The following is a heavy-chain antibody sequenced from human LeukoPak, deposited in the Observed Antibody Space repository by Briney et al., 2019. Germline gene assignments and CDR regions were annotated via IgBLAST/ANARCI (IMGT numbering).Heavy chain of an antibody. Sequence: PGGSLRLSCAASGFTFSSYAMSWVRQAPGKGLEWVSAISRSDGSTYYADSVKGRFTISRDNSKNTLYLQMKSLRAEDTSVYYCVKVTSAYWGQGTLVTVSS. CDR1: GFTFSSYA. J-gene: IGHJ4*02. CDR3: VKVTSAY. V-gene: IGHV3-23*01. CDR2: ISRSDGST.